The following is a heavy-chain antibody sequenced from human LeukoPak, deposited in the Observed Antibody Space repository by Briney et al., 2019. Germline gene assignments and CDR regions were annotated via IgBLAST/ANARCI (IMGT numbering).Heavy chain of an antibody. CDR3: AKDRNWGN. CDR2: IKEDGGEK. CDR1: GFTFSAYY. Sequence: GGSLRLSCAASGFTFSAYYMTWVRQAPGKGLEWVANIKEDGGEKDYVDSVKGRFTISRDNAKNSVYLQMNSLRAEDTAVYYCAKDRNWGNWGQGTLVTVSS. J-gene: IGHJ4*02. D-gene: IGHD7-27*01. V-gene: IGHV3-7*03.